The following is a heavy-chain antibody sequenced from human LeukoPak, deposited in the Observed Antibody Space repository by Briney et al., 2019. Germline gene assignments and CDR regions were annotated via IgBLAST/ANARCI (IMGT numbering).Heavy chain of an antibody. CDR3: ARRGRTSLGAFDI. CDR2: IYHSGST. Sequence: KPSETLSLTCAVSGYSISSGYYWGWIRQPPGKGLEWIGSIYHSGSTYYNPSLKSRVTISVDTSKNQFSLKLSSVTAADTAVYYCARRGRTSLGAFDIWGQGTMVTVPS. V-gene: IGHV4-38-2*01. D-gene: IGHD1-26*01. CDR1: GYSISSGYY. J-gene: IGHJ3*02.